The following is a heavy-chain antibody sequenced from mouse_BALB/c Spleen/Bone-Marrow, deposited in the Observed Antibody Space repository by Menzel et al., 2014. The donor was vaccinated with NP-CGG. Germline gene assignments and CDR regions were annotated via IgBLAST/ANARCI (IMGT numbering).Heavy chain of an antibody. CDR3: ARIYYGNYVNY. CDR1: GFTFSSYG. V-gene: IGHV5-6*01. J-gene: IGHJ2*01. D-gene: IGHD2-1*01. CDR2: ISSGRSYT. Sequence: EVKLVESGGDLVKPGGSLKLSCAASGFTFSSYGMSWVRQTPDKRLEWVATISSGRSYTYYPDSVKGRFTISRDNAKNTLYLQMSSLKSEDTAMYYCARIYYGNYVNYWGQGTTLTVSS.